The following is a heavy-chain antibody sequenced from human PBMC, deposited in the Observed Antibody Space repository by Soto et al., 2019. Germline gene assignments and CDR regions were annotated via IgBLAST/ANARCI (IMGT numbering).Heavy chain of an antibody. V-gene: IGHV1-18*04. CDR1: GYTFTSYP. D-gene: IGHD1-7*01. CDR3: AREYYGTTTWIDY. J-gene: IGHJ4*02. CDR2: VNSYDGTT. Sequence: QVQLVQSAPELQRPGDSVKVSCKTSGYTFTSYPYSWVLQAPGQGLEWMGWVNSYDGTTKVAQQFRDRITLTADKSAATVFMELRRLTSDDTAVYYCAREYYGTTTWIDYWGQGTLVAVSS.